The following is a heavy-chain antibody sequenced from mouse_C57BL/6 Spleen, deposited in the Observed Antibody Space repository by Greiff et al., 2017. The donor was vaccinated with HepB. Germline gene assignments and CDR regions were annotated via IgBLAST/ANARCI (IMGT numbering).Heavy chain of an antibody. CDR1: GFTFSDYY. CDR3: ARGIYDYDAWFAY. D-gene: IGHD2-4*01. V-gene: IGHV5-16*01. CDR2: INYDGSST. J-gene: IGHJ3*01. Sequence: EVHLVESEGGLVQPGSSMKLSCTASGFTFSDYYMAWVRQVPEKGLEWVANINYDGSSTYYLDSLKSRFIISRDNAKNILYLQMSSLKSEDTATYYCARGIYDYDAWFAYWGQGTLVTVSA.